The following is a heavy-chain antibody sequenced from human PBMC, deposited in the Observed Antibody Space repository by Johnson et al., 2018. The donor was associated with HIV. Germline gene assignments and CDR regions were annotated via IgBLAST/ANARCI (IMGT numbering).Heavy chain of an antibody. J-gene: IGHJ3*01. CDR1: GFTFSTYA. D-gene: IGHD3-16*01. CDR3: ARVGASRFDAFHV. V-gene: IGHV3-30*14. Sequence: QVQLVESGGNVVQPGRSLRLSCAASGFTFSTYAIHWVRQAPGKGLEWVAIISYDESNKYYADSVKGRFTISRDNSKNTLYLQMNSLRAEDTAVYYCARVGASRFDAFHVWGQGTMVTVSS. CDR2: ISYDESNK.